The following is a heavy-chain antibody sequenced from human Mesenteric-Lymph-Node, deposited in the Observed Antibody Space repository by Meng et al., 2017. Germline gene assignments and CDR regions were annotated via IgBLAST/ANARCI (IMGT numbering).Heavy chain of an antibody. J-gene: IGHJ4*02. CDR1: GFTFSSYG. D-gene: IGHD1-14*01. V-gene: IGHV3-33*01. CDR3: ARGRLEPRTYYFDY. CDR2: IWYDGSNK. Sequence: GGSLRLSCAASGFTFSSYGMHWVRQAPGKGLEWVAVIWYDGSNKYYADSVKGRFTISRDNAKNSLYLQMNSLRAEDTAVYYCARGRLEPRTYYFDYWGQGTLVTVSS.